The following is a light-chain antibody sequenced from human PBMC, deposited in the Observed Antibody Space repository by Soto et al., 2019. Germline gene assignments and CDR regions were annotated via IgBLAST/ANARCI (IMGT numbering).Light chain of an antibody. V-gene: IGKV3-15*01. CDR3: QQYNIWPPLYT. CDR2: GAS. J-gene: IGKJ2*01. Sequence: EIVLTQSPATLSASPGERATLSCRASQTVSDNLAWYQQKPCQSPRLLIYGASSMASEITVRFSGSGSGTEFTLTISSLQSEDFAVYYCQQYNIWPPLYTFGQGTKL. CDR1: QTVSDN.